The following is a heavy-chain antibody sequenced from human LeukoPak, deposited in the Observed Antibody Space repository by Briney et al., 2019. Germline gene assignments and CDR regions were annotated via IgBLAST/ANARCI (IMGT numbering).Heavy chain of an antibody. CDR3: VRRGFCGGGTCNRNFEF. J-gene: IGHJ4*02. D-gene: IGHD2-15*01. Sequence: GGSLRLSCAASGFSFNSYEMNWVRQAPGKGLEWVSTITGSGDNTYYADSVKGRFTISRDNSKNTLHLQMNSLSAEDTALYYCVRRGFCGGGTCNRNFEFWGQGTLVTVSS. CDR2: ITGSGDNT. V-gene: IGHV3-23*01. CDR1: GFSFNSYE.